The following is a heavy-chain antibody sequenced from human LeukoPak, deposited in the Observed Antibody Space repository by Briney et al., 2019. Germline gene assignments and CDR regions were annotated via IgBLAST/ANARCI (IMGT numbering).Heavy chain of an antibody. Sequence: SVKVSCKASGGTFSSYAISWVRQAPGQGLEWMGRIIPILGIANYAQKFQGRVTITADKSTSTAYMELSSLRSEDTAVYYCARGRVRYGSGSYFDYWGQGTLVTVSS. D-gene: IGHD3-10*01. CDR2: IIPILGIA. CDR1: GGTFSSYA. J-gene: IGHJ4*02. CDR3: ARGRVRYGSGSYFDY. V-gene: IGHV1-69*04.